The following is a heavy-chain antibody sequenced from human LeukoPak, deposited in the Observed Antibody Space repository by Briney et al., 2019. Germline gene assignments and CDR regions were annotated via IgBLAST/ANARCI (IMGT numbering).Heavy chain of an antibody. D-gene: IGHD2-2*01. V-gene: IGHV3-7*01. CDR2: IKQDGGEK. Sequence: GGSLRLSCTTSGFRFSSYWMSWVRQAPGKGLEWVANIKQDGGEKYYVDSVKGRFTLSRDNAKNSLYLQMNSLRAEDTAIYYCARAPIVVVQIRRPTYFDFWGKGTLVSVSS. CDR3: ARAPIVVVQIRRPTYFDF. J-gene: IGHJ4*02. CDR1: GFRFSSYW.